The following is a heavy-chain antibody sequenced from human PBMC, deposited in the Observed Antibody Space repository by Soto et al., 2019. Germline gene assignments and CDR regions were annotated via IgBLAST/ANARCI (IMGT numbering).Heavy chain of an antibody. J-gene: IGHJ4*02. D-gene: IGHD3-22*01. CDR3: AREADFASSGYVLDY. V-gene: IGHV3-21*01. CDR2: VTSSSSSM. Sequence: PVGSLRLSCAASGFTFNRYSMNWVRQAPGKGLEWVSSVTSSSSSMLYADSVKGRFTISRDDAKDSLFLQMNSLRADDTAVYYCAREADFASSGYVLDYWGQGT. CDR1: GFTFNRYS.